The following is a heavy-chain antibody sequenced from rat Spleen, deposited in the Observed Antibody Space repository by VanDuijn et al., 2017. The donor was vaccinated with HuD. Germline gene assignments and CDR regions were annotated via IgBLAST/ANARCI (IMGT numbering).Heavy chain of an antibody. J-gene: IGHJ2*01. Sequence: EVQLVESGGGLVQPGRSLKLSCAASGFIFSRSAMAWVRQAPTKGLEWVATISYDGSSTYYRDSVKGRYTISRDNAKSSLYLQMNSLKSEDTATYYCARIPSDGYYHVPFDYWGQGVMVTVSS. CDR3: ARIPSDGYYHVPFDY. CDR2: ISYDGSST. D-gene: IGHD1-12*03. V-gene: IGHV5-29*01. CDR1: GFIFSRSA.